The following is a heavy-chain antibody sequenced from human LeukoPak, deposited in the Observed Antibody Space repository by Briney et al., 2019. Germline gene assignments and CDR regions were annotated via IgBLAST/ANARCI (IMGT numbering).Heavy chain of an antibody. D-gene: IGHD6-13*01. CDR1: GGSISSSSYY. V-gene: IGHV4-39*01. Sequence: SETLSLTCTVFGGSISSSSYYWGWIRQPPGKGLEWIGSIYYSGSTYYNPSLKSRVTISVDTSKNQFSLKLSSVTAADTAVYYCARRIAAAGTIDYWGQGTLVTVSS. CDR3: ARRIAAAGTIDY. CDR2: IYYSGST. J-gene: IGHJ4*02.